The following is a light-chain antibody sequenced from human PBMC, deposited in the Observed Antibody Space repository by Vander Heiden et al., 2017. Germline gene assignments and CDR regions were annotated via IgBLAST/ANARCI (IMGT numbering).Light chain of an antibody. Sequence: SSELAPPVSVSVAPGQTASFPCGGKNIGSKNVHWYQQKPGQAPVLVIYRDTLRPSGIPERLSGSNTGNTATLTISRAQVEDEADYYCQVWDSNTVLFGGGTKLTVL. J-gene: IGLJ2*01. V-gene: IGLV3-9*01. CDR1: NIGSKN. CDR2: RDT. CDR3: QVWDSNTVL.